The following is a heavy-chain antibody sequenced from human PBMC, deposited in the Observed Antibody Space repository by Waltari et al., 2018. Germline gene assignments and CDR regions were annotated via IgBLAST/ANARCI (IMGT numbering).Heavy chain of an antibody. CDR2: IMPDISET. CDR3: AGGDGGYYYYKMDV. Sequence: QVQLVQSGAEAKKPGSSVRVSCRASGGTFTSDSVNWVRQAPGKGLEWMGRIMPDISETKYGLKFQGRITITADKSPGAVYMELSSLRSDDTAVYYCAGGDGGYYYYKMDVWGQGTTVTVSS. J-gene: IGHJ6*03. CDR1: GGTFTSDS. V-gene: IGHV1-69*02. D-gene: IGHD3-10*01.